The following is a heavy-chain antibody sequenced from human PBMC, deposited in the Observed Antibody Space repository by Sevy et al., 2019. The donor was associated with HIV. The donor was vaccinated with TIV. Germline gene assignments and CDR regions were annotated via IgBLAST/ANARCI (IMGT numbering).Heavy chain of an antibody. D-gene: IGHD1-26*01. CDR3: TTDWTKRELSALLDY. CDR1: GFTFSNAW. V-gene: IGHV3-15*01. J-gene: IGHJ4*02. CDR2: IKSKTDGGTT. Sequence: GGSLRLSCAASGFTFSNAWMSWVRQAPGKGLEWVGRIKSKTDGGTTDYAAPVKGRFTISRDESINTLYLQMNSLKTEETAIYYCTTDWTKRELSALLDYWGQGTLVTVSS.